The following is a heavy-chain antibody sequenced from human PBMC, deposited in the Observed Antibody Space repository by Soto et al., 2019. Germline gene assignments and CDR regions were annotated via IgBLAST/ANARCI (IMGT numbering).Heavy chain of an antibody. CDR2: IYHSGST. CDR1: GYSISSGYY. CDR3: ARAIAATGGWLDP. J-gene: IGHJ5*02. D-gene: IGHD6-13*01. Sequence: SETLSLTCAVSGYSISSGYYWGWIRQPPGKGLEWIGSIYHSGSTYYNPSLKSRVTISVDTSKNQFSLKLSSVTAADTAVYYCARAIAATGGWLDPWGQGPMGRVSS. V-gene: IGHV4-38-2*01.